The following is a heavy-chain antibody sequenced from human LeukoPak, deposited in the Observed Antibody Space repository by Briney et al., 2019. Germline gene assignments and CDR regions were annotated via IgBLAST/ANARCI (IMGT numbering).Heavy chain of an antibody. CDR2: IGAYNGNT. V-gene: IGHV1-18*01. D-gene: IGHD3-3*01. CDR3: ARAGGYYDFWSGYYSHY. CDR1: GYTFTSYG. Sequence: EASVKVSCXASGYTFTSYGISWVRQAPGQGLEWMGWIGAYNGNTNYAQKLQGRVTMTTGTSTSTAYMELRSLRSDDTAVYYCARAGGYYDFWSGYYSHYWGQGTLVTVSS. J-gene: IGHJ4*02.